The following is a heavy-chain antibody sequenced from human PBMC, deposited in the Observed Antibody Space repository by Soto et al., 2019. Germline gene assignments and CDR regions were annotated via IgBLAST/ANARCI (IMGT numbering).Heavy chain of an antibody. CDR1: GGSISSSSYY. V-gene: IGHV4-39*01. CDR2: IYYSGST. Sequence: PSETLSLTCTVSGGSISSSSYYWGWIRRPPGKGLEWIGSIYYSGSTYYNPSLKSRVTISVDTSKNQFSLKLSSVTAADTAVYYCARLRGSITMVRGVRLGWSDPWGQGTLVTVSS. D-gene: IGHD3-10*01. CDR3: ARLRGSITMVRGVRLGWSDP. J-gene: IGHJ5*02.